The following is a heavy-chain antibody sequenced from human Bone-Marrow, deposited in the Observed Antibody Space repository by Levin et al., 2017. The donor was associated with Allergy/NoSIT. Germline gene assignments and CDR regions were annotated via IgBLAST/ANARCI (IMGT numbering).Heavy chain of an antibody. J-gene: IGHJ4*02. CDR2: ISSDSDTI. CDR1: GFTFSSYS. CDR3: ARVNHYDTSG. D-gene: IGHD3-22*01. V-gene: IGHV3-48*02. Sequence: LSLTCAASGFTFSSYSMNWVRQAPGKGLEWISYISSDSDTIYYADSVKGRFTISRDNAKNSLYLQMNSLRDEDTAVYYCARVNHYDTSGWGQGTLVTVSS.